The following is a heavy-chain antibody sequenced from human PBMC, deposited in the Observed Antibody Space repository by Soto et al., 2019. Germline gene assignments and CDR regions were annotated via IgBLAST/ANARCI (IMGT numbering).Heavy chain of an antibody. D-gene: IGHD3-22*01. Sequence: GGSLRLSCAASGLTFRSYWMHWVRQAPGKGLVWVSAISGSGVSTYYADSVKGRFTISRDNSKNTLYLQMNSLRAEDTAVYYCAKSPGMYYYDSSGYYHYDYWGQGTLVTVSS. CDR3: AKSPGMYYYDSSGYYHYDY. CDR2: ISGSGVST. J-gene: IGHJ4*02. CDR1: GLTFRSYW. V-gene: IGHV3-23*01.